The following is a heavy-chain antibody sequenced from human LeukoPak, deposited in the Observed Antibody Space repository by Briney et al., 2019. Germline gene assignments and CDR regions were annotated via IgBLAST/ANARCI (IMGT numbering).Heavy chain of an antibody. CDR2: IRYDGSDE. J-gene: IGHJ6*03. CDR1: GFTFSDYG. V-gene: IGHV3-30*02. D-gene: IGHD3-9*01. Sequence: GGSLRLSCAASGFTFSDYGMHWVRQPPGKGLEWVAFIRYDGSDEYYADSVKGRFTISRDNSKNTLYLQMNSLRAEDTAVYYCAKCETRLRYFDWLLTDYYYYMDVWGKGTTVTVSS. CDR3: AKCETRLRYFDWLLTDYYYYMDV.